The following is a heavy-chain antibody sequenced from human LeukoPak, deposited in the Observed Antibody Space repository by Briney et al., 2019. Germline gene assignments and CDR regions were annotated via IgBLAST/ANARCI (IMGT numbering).Heavy chain of an antibody. D-gene: IGHD1-7*01. CDR2: ISSSSSTI. J-gene: IGHJ4*02. V-gene: IGHV3-48*01. Sequence: PGGSLRLSCAASGFTFSSYSMNWVRQAPGKGLEWVSYISSSSSTIYYADSVKGRFTISRDNAKNSLYLQMNSLRAEDTAVYYCARTDVYNWNYYVDYWGQGTLVTVSS. CDR1: GFTFSSYS. CDR3: ARTDVYNWNYYVDY.